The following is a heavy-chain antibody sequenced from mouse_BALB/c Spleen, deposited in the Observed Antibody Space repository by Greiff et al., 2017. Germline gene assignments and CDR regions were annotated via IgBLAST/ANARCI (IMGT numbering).Heavy chain of an antibody. J-gene: IGHJ4*01. CDR1: GYTFSSYW. CDR3: ARRGPRYAMDY. V-gene: IGHV1-9*01. CDR2: ILPGSGST. Sequence: VQLQQSGAELMKPGASVKISCKATGYTFSSYWIEWVKQRPGHGLEWIGEILPGSGSTNYNEKFKGKATFTADTSSNTAYMQLSSLTSEDSAVYYCARRGPRYAMDYWGQGTSVTVSS.